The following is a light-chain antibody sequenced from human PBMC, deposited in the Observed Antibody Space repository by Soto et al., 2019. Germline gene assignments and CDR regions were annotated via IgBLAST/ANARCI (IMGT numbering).Light chain of an antibody. V-gene: IGLV2-14*01. CDR2: DVS. CDR3: KSYTGSTTLYV. J-gene: IGLJ1*01. Sequence: QSALTQPASVSGSPGQSITISCTGTSSDVGAYNYVSWYQQHPGKAPKLIIYDVSNRPSGVSNRFSGSKSGNMASLTISGLLAEDEADYYCKSYTGSTTLYVFGTGTKVTVL. CDR1: SSDVGAYNY.